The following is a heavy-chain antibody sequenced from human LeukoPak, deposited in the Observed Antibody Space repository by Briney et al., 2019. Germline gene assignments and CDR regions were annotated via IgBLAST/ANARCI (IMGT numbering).Heavy chain of an antibody. CDR1: GGTFSSYA. CDR3: ARPSYCSSTSCYKVLHAFDI. V-gene: IGHV1-69*05. Sequence: ASVKVSCKASGGTFSSYAISWVRQAPGQGLEWMGGIIPIFGTANYAQKFQGRVTITTDESTSTAYMELSSLRSEDTAVYYCARPSYCSSTSCYKVLHAFDIWGQGTMVTVSS. J-gene: IGHJ3*02. D-gene: IGHD2-2*02. CDR2: IIPIFGTA.